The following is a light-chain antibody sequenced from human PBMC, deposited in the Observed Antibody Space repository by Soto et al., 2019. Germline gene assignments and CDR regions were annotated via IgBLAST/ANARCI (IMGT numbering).Light chain of an antibody. CDR2: EVT. CDR3: SSYAGSLYV. V-gene: IGLV2-8*01. J-gene: IGLJ1*01. CDR1: SSDVGGYHY. Sequence: QSALTQPPSASGSPGQSVTISCTGTSSDVGGYHYVSWYQQHPGKAPKLMIYEVTTRPSAVPDRFSGSKSGNTASLTVSGLQAEDEADYYCSSYAGSLYVFGTGTKLTVL.